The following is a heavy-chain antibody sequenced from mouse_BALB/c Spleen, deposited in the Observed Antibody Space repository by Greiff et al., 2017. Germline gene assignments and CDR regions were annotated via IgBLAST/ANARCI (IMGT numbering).Heavy chain of an antibody. D-gene: IGHD1-1*01. J-gene: IGHJ4*01. Sequence: EVKLVESGGGLVQPGGSRKLSCAASGFTFSSFGMHWVRQAPEQGLERVAYISSGSSTIYYADTVKGRFTISRDNPKNTLFLQMTSLRSEDTAMYYCARKPLLFYAMDYWGQGTSVTVSS. CDR1: GFTFSSFG. CDR2: ISSGSSTI. V-gene: IGHV5-17*02. CDR3: ARKPLLFYAMDY.